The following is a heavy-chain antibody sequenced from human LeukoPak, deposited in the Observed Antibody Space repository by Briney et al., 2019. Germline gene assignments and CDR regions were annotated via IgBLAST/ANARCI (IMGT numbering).Heavy chain of an antibody. CDR1: GFTFSSSD. D-gene: IGHD3-10*01. CDR2: ISTSGTGT. V-gene: IGHV3-23*01. CDR3: AKSRGYWYFGL. Sequence: GGSLRLSCAASGFTFSSSDMVWVRQAPGEGLDWVSAISTSGTGTVYADSVKGRFTTSRDNSKDTLFLQMNSLRAEDTAVYYCAKSRGYWYFGLWGRGTLVTVSS. J-gene: IGHJ2*01.